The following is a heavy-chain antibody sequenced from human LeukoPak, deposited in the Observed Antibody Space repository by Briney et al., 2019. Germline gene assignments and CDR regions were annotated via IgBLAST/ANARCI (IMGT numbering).Heavy chain of an antibody. J-gene: IGHJ4*02. V-gene: IGHV3-30-3*01. Sequence: GRSLRLSCAASGFTFSSYAMHWVRQAPGKGLECVAVISYDGSNKYYADSVKGRFTISRDNSKNTLYLQMNSLRAEDTAVYYCARDARGAYCGGDCSPYFDYWGQGTLVTVSS. CDR2: ISYDGSNK. CDR1: GFTFSSYA. CDR3: ARDARGAYCGGDCSPYFDY. D-gene: IGHD2-21*02.